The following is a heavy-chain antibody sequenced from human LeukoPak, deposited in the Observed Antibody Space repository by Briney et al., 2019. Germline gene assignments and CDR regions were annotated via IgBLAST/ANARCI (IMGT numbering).Heavy chain of an antibody. J-gene: IGHJ4*02. CDR3: AKEVVDTAMSYYFDY. Sequence: PGGSLRLSCAASGFTFDDYAMHWVRQAPGKGLECVSGISWNSGSIGYADSVKGRFTISRDNAKNSLYLQMNSLRAEDTALYYCAKEVVDTAMSYYFDYWGQGTLVTVSS. D-gene: IGHD5-18*01. CDR2: ISWNSGSI. CDR1: GFTFDDYA. V-gene: IGHV3-9*01.